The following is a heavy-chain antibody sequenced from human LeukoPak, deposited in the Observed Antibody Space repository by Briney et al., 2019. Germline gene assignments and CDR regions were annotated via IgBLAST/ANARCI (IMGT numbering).Heavy chain of an antibody. CDR2: INAGNGNT. Sequence: AASVKVSCKASGYTFTSYAMHWVRQAPGQRLEWMGWINAGNGNTKYSQKFQGWVTMTRDTSISTAYMELSRLRSDDTAVYYCARASSLWFTPMTTVEDAFDIWGQGTMVTVSS. CDR3: ARASSLWFTPMTTVEDAFDI. J-gene: IGHJ3*02. D-gene: IGHD4-23*01. V-gene: IGHV1-3*01. CDR1: GYTFTSYA.